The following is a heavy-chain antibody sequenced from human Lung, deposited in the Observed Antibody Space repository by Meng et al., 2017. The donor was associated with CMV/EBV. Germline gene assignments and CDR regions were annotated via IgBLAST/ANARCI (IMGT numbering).Heavy chain of an antibody. J-gene: IGHJ1*01. D-gene: IGHD2-21*01. Sequence: TLSLXCTVSGGSISSGGYYWSWIRQHPGKGLEWIGYIYYSGSTYYNPSLKSRVTISVDTSKNQFSLKLSSVTAADTAVYYCARGGEPYCGGDCSPGYFQHWGQGTLVTVSS. V-gene: IGHV4-31*03. CDR2: IYYSGST. CDR3: ARGGEPYCGGDCSPGYFQH. CDR1: GGSISSGGYY.